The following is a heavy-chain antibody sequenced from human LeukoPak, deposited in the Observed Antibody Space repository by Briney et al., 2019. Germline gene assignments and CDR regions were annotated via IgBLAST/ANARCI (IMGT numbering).Heavy chain of an antibody. D-gene: IGHD6-13*01. CDR2: ISGSGGST. CDR3: AKYGSSSWYEKKYNWFDP. CDR1: GFTFSSYA. Sequence: GGSLRLSCAASGFTFSSYAMSWVRQAPGKGLEWVSAISGSGGSTYYADSVKGRFTNSRDNSKNTLYLQMNSLRAEDTAVYYCAKYGSSSWYEKKYNWFDPWGQGTLVTVSS. J-gene: IGHJ5*02. V-gene: IGHV3-23*01.